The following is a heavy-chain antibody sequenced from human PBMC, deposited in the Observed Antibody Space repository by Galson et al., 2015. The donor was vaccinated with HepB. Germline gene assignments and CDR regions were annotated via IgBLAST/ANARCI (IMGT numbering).Heavy chain of an antibody. Sequence: SLRLSCAASGFTVSSNYMSWVRQAPGKGLEWVSVIYSGGSTYYADSVKGRFTISRDNAKNSLYLQMNSLRAEDTAVYYCARHYYDSSGSIKTPLYYYYYGMDVWGQGTTVTVSS. CDR3: ARHYYDSSGSIKTPLYYYYYGMDV. CDR2: IYSGGST. J-gene: IGHJ6*02. D-gene: IGHD3-22*01. V-gene: IGHV3-53*01. CDR1: GFTVSSNY.